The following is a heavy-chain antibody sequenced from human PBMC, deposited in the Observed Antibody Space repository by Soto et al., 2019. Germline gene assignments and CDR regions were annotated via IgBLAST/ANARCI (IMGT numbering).Heavy chain of an antibody. J-gene: IGHJ5*02. D-gene: IGHD3-9*01. Sequence: QVQLQESGPGLVKPSETLSLTCTVSGGSISSYYWSWIRQPPGKGLEWIGYIYYSGSTNYNPSLKSRVTISVDTSKNQFSLKLSSVTAADTAVYYCARLHVLRYFDWLLTPFDPWGQGTLVTVSS. CDR2: IYYSGST. CDR3: ARLHVLRYFDWLLTPFDP. V-gene: IGHV4-59*08. CDR1: GGSISSYY.